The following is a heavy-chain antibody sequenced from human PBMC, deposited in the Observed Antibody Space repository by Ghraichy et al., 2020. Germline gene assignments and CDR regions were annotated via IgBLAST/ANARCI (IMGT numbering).Heavy chain of an antibody. CDR1: GFTFDDYT. V-gene: IGHV3-43*01. D-gene: IGHD3-9*01. J-gene: IGHJ4*02. Sequence: GESLNISCAASGFTFDDYTMHWVRQAPGKGLEWVSLISWDGGSTYYADSVKGRFTISRDNSKNSLYLQMNSLRTEDTALYYCAKDMEPFSGYDILTGYGGFDYWGQGTLVTVSS. CDR2: ISWDGGST. CDR3: AKDMEPFSGYDILTGYGGFDY.